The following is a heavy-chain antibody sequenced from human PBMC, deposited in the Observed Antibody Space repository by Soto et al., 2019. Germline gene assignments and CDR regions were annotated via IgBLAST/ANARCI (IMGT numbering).Heavy chain of an antibody. CDR1: GFSLANYP. Sequence: GGSLRLSCVASGFSLANYPMNWVRQTPGKGLEWISYSSPRGDTIYYADSVEGRFTISRDNARNSLSLPMSSLRDEDSALYYCAKGPHTNVGWPYYFESWGQGVPVTVSS. J-gene: IGHJ4*02. CDR3: AKGPHTNVGWPYYFES. CDR2: SSPRGDTI. D-gene: IGHD6-19*01. V-gene: IGHV3-48*02.